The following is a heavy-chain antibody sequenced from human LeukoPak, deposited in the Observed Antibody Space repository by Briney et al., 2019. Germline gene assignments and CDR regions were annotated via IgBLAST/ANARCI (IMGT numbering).Heavy chain of an antibody. Sequence: ASVKVSCKTSGYTFNSHYVGWVRQAPGQGLEWMGWISAYNGNTNYAQKLQGRVTMTTDTSTSTAYMELRSLRSGDTAVYYCARDKSAAAGTGGSSDYWGQGTLVTVSS. CDR3: ARDKSAAAGTGGSSDY. D-gene: IGHD6-13*01. V-gene: IGHV1-18*01. J-gene: IGHJ4*02. CDR1: GYTFNSHY. CDR2: ISAYNGNT.